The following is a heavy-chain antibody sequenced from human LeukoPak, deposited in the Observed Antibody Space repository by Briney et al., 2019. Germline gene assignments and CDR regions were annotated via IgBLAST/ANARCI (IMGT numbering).Heavy chain of an antibody. J-gene: IGHJ3*02. D-gene: IGHD2-2*01. CDR1: GFTFSSYS. CDR3: ARAAYGSSTSCYGSDI. CDR2: ISSSSSYI. V-gene: IGHV3-21*01. Sequence: GGSLRLSCAASGFTFSSYSMNWVRQAPGKGLEWVSSISSSSSYIYSADSVKGRFTISRDNAKNSLYLQMDSLRAEDTAVYYCARAAYGSSTSCYGSDIWGQGTMVTVSS.